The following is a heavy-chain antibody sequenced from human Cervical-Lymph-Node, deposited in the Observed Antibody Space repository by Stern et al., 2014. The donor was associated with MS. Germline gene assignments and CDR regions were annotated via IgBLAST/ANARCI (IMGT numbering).Heavy chain of an antibody. V-gene: IGHV3-23*04. CDR2: ISGSGADT. CDR3: AKESGSYDYYYFGMDV. J-gene: IGHJ6*02. Sequence: EVQLEESGGGLVQPGGSLRLSCTASGLTFSSYGLSWVRQAPGKGLEWVSVISGSGADTYYGDSVKGRFTISRDNSKNTLYLRMNSLRAEDTAVYYCAKESGSYDYYYFGMDVWGQGTTVIVSS. CDR1: GLTFSSYG. D-gene: IGHD1-26*01.